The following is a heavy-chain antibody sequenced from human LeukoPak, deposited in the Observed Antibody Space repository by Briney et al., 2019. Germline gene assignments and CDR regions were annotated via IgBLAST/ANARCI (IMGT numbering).Heavy chain of an antibody. CDR2: INPNSGDT. J-gene: IGHJ4*02. Sequence: ASVKVSCKASGYTFTGYYIHWVRQAPRQGLEWMGWINPNSGDTKYAQNFQGRVTMTRDTSISTAYMELSSLRSVDTAVYYCARSKNSDYGDRYYFDSWGQGTLVTVSS. CDR3: ARSKNSDYGDRYYFDS. D-gene: IGHD4-17*01. CDR1: GYTFTGYY. V-gene: IGHV1-2*02.